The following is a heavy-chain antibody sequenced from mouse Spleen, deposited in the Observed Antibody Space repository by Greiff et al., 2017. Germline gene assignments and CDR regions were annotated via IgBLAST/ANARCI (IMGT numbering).Heavy chain of an antibody. D-gene: IGHD1-1*01. J-gene: IGHJ4*01. CDR3: AKKGGSSYYYAMDY. CDR1: GFSLTSYG. Sequence: VQLQQSGPGLVQPSQSLSITCTVSGFSLTSYGVHWVRQSPGKGLEWLGVIWRGGSTDYNAAFMSRLSITKDNSKSQVFFKMNSLQADDTAIYYCAKKGGSSYYYAMDYWGQGTSVTVSS. V-gene: IGHV2-5*01. CDR2: IWRGGST.